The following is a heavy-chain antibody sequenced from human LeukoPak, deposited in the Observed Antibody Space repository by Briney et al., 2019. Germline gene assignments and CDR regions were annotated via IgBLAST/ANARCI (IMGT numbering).Heavy chain of an antibody. CDR1: GFTVSSNY. J-gene: IGHJ6*02. V-gene: IGHV3-66*02. CDR2: IYSGGST. CDR3: ARAHSGYSYGTYYYYGMDV. D-gene: IGHD5-18*01. Sequence: PGGSLRLSCAASGFTVSSNYMSWVRQAPGKGLEWVSVIYSGGSTYYAGSVKGRFTISRDNSKNTLYLQMNSLRAEDTAVYYCARAHSGYSYGTYYYYGMDVWGQGTTVTVSS.